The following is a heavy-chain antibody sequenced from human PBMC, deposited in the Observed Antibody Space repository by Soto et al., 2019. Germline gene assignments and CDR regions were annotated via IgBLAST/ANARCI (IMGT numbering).Heavy chain of an antibody. V-gene: IGHV1-69*06. CDR1: GGTFNTFA. CDR2: IIPIFGPA. J-gene: IGHJ4*02. Sequence: QVQLVQSGAEVKKPGSSVKVSCKASGGTFNTFAISWVRQAPGQGLEWMGGIIPIFGPANYAEKFQGRVTITADKSTSTAYLELTSLTSEDTAVHYCARAAKRYFDYWGQGTLVTVSS. CDR3: ARAAKRYFDY.